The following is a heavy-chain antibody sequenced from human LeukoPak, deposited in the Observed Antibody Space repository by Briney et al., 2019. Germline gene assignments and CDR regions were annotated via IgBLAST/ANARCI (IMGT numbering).Heavy chain of an antibody. CDR2: IHPSGGST. CDR3: ARDFSCSGGSCYPRIEVDFQQ. Sequence: DSVKVSCKASGYSFTSYYMHWVRQPPGQGLEWMGIIHPSGGSTTYAQKFQGRVTMTRDASTRTVYMELSSLRAEDTAVYYCARDFSCSGGSCYPRIEVDFQQGGEGTLVTVLS. CDR1: GYSFTSYY. V-gene: IGHV1-46*03. D-gene: IGHD2-15*01. J-gene: IGHJ1*01.